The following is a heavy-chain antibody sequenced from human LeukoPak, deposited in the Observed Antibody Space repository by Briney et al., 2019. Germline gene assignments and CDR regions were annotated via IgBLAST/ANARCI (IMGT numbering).Heavy chain of an antibody. CDR3: ARQLGFDAFDI. Sequence: PSETLSLTCTVSGGSVSSYYWSWIRQPPGKGLEWIGYIYYSGSTNYNPSLKSRVTISVDTSKNQFSLKLSSVTAADTAVYYWARQLGFDAFDIWGQGTMVTVSS. J-gene: IGHJ3*02. CDR1: GGSVSSYY. CDR2: IYYSGST. V-gene: IGHV4-59*02. D-gene: IGHD1-1*01.